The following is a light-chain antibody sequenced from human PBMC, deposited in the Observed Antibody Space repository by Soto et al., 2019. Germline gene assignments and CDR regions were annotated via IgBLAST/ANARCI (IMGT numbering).Light chain of an antibody. J-gene: IGKJ3*01. Sequence: DIQMTQSPTSLSASVGDRVTITCRASQGIRNYVAWYQQIPGKAPKLLIYAASTLQAGVPSRFLGSRSGTAFTLNIDGLQPEGVATYSGTKYSSVPFFRTRTKVEIK. CDR1: QGIRNY. V-gene: IGKV1-27*01. CDR3: TKYSSVPF. CDR2: AAS.